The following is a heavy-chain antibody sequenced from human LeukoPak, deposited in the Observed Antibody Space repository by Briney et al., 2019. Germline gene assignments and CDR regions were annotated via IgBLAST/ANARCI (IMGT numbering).Heavy chain of an antibody. D-gene: IGHD2-2*02. CDR1: VGTFRTYV. CDR3: ARGYCSSASCYNDFDY. Sequence: SVTVSCQASVGTFRTYVISWVRPAPGRGREGMGRISPIFGIAKFAQKLQGRVTITADKSTSTVDMELSSLRSEDTAVYYCARGYCSSASCYNDFDYWGQGSLVTVSS. V-gene: IGHV1-69*04. J-gene: IGHJ4*02. CDR2: ISPIFGIA.